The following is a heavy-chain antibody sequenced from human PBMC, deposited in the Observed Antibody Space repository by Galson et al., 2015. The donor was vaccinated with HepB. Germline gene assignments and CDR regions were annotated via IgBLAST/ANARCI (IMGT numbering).Heavy chain of an antibody. D-gene: IGHD6-13*01. CDR1: GFTFSSCA. Sequence: SLRLSCAASGFTFSSCAMSWVRQAPGKGLEWVSTISGSGGSIFYADSVKGRFTISRDNSKNTLFLQMSSLRAEDTAVYYCAKQYSSSWFSDAFDIWGQGTMVTVSS. V-gene: IGHV3-23*01. CDR2: ISGSGGSI. J-gene: IGHJ3*02. CDR3: AKQYSSSWFSDAFDI.